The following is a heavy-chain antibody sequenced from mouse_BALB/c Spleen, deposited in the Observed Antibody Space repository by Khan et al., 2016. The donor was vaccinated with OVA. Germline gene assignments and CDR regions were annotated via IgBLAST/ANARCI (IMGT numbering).Heavy chain of an antibody. J-gene: IGHJ4*01. CDR2: IWGDGST. D-gene: IGHD2-10*01. CDR1: GFSLTGYG. Sequence: VQLVESGPGLVAPSQSLSITCTVSGFSLTGYGVNWVRQPPGKGLEWLGMIWGDGSTDYNSALKSRLSISKDNSKNQVFLKMNSLQTDDTAMYYCARAYYGNYREAMDYWGQGTSVTVSS. V-gene: IGHV2-6-7*01. CDR3: ARAYYGNYREAMDY.